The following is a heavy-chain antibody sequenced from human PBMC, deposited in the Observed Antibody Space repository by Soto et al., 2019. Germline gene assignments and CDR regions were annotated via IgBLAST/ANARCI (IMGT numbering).Heavy chain of an antibody. D-gene: IGHD3-3*01. CDR1: GGSISSGGYY. Sequence: PSETLSLTCTVSGGSISSGGYYWSWIRQHPGKGLEWIGYIYYSGSTYYNPSLKSRVTISVDTSKNQFSLKLSSVTAADTAVYYCARGYDFWSGYYYPYSMDVWGQGTTVTVS. CDR3: ARGYDFWSGYYYPYSMDV. V-gene: IGHV4-31*03. J-gene: IGHJ6*02. CDR2: IYYSGST.